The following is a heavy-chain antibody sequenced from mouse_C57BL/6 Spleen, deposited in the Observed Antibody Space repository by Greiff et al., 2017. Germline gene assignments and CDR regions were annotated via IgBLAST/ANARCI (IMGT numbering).Heavy chain of an antibody. V-gene: IGHV1-74*01. CDR1: GYTFTSYW. J-gene: IGHJ2*01. D-gene: IGHD1-1*01. CDR2: IHPSDSDT. Sequence: VQLQQPGAELVKPGASVKVSCKASGYTFTSYWMHWVKQTPGQGLEWIGRIHPSDSDTTYNQKFKGKAILTVDKSASTAYMQLSSLTSEDSAVYYCADLRVVARGFDYWSQGTTLTVSS. CDR3: ADLRVVARGFDY.